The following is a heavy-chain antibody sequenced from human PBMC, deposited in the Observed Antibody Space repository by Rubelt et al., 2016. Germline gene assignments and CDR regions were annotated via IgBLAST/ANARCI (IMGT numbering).Heavy chain of an antibody. V-gene: IGHV4-34*01. CDR1: GGSFSAYY. CDR3: AGGDRLAPSDD. CDR2: INHIGST. J-gene: IGHJ4*02. Sequence: QVQLQQWGAGLLEPSETLSLTCAVYGGSFSAYYWSWVRQSPGKGLEWIGDINHIGSTNFCPSRKCRVAISMDTSKRQFSLSRSSVTAADTAMYYCAGGDRLAPSDDWGQGTLVTVSS.